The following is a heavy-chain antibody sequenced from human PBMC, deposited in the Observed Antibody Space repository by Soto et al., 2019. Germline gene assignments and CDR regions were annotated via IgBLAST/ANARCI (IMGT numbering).Heavy chain of an antibody. D-gene: IGHD5-12*01. J-gene: IGHJ4*02. CDR2: IYYSGST. V-gene: IGHV4-31*03. CDR1: GGSISSGGYY. CDR3: ARSWVDIVATTDGYYFDY. Sequence: QVQLQESGPGLVKPSQTLSLTCTVSGGSISSGGYYWSWIRQHPGKGLEWIGYIYYSGSTYYNPSLKSRATISVDTSKNQFSLKLSSVTAADTAVYYCARSWVDIVATTDGYYFDYWGQGTLVTVSS.